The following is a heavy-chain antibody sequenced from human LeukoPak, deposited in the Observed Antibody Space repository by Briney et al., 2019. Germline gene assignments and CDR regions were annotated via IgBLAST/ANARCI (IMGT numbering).Heavy chain of an antibody. CDR2: ISYDGRDK. J-gene: IGHJ4*02. D-gene: IGHD2-2*01. Sequence: PGRSLRLSCAVSGFTFSSYGMHWVRQAPDKGLEWVTSISYDGRDKNYADSVKGRFTISRDNSKNTLYLEMNSLRPEDTAVYYCAKDVRHCSSRSCPLDYWGQGTLVTVSS. CDR3: AKDVRHCSSRSCPLDY. V-gene: IGHV3-30*18. CDR1: GFTFSSYG.